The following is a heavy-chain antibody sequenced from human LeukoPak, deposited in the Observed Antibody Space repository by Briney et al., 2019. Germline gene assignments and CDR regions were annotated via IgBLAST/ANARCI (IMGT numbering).Heavy chain of an antibody. J-gene: IGHJ3*02. Sequence: SETLSLTCTVSGGSISSYYWSWIRQPPGKGLEWIGYIYYSGSTNYNPSPKSRVTISVDTSKNQFSLKLSSVTAADTAVYYCARTRALLLRWQRRQDAFDIWGQGTMVTVSS. CDR2: IYYSGST. D-gene: IGHD4-23*01. V-gene: IGHV4-59*01. CDR1: GGSISSYY. CDR3: ARTRALLLRWQRRQDAFDI.